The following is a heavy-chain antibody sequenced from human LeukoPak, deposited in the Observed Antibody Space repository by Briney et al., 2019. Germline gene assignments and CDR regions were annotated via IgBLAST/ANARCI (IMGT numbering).Heavy chain of an antibody. V-gene: IGHV3-23*01. CDR1: GFAVRGNY. Sequence: GGSLRLSCAPLGFAVRGNYMSWVRQAPGKGLEWVSSFNDTGSSTYYADSVKGRFTISRDNSKNTLYLQMTNLRAEDTAVYFCAKDLLRIYWRTFDSWGQGALVIVSS. CDR3: AKDLLRIYWRTFDS. D-gene: IGHD3-10*01. CDR2: FNDTGSST. J-gene: IGHJ4*02.